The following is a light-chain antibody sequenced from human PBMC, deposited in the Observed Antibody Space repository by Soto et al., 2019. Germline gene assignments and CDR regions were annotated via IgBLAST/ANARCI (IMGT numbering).Light chain of an antibody. J-gene: IGLJ1*01. CDR1: SSDIGRYNY. CDR3: SSYISSSTYV. CDR2: DVS. V-gene: IGLV2-14*01. Sequence: QSVLTQPASVSGSPGQSITISCTGTSSDIGRYNYVSWYQQYPGKAPKFMIYDVSNRPSGASNRFSGSKSGNTASLTISGLQAEDKADYYCSSYISSSTYVFGTGTKVTVL.